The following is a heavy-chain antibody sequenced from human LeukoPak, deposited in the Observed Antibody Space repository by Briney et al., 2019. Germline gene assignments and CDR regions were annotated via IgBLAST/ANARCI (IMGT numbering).Heavy chain of an antibody. V-gene: IGHV3-66*01. Sequence: GGSLRLSCAASGLTVSINYMSWVRQAPGKGLEWVSVLYSGGGTFYTDSVKDRFTISRDNFKNTLYLQMSSLRAEDTAVYYCARGVTSYYKDPFGDWGQGTLVIVSS. CDR3: ARGVTSYYKDPFGD. J-gene: IGHJ4*02. CDR1: GLTVSINY. D-gene: IGHD1-26*01. CDR2: LYSGGGT.